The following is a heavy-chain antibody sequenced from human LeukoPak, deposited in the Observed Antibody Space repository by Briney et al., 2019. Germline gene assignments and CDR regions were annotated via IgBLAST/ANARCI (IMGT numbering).Heavy chain of an antibody. CDR1: GFTVSSNY. Sequence: GGSLRLSCAASGFTVSSNYMSWVRQAPGKGLEWVSVIYSGGSTYYADSVKGRFTISRDNSKNTLYLQMNSLRAEDTAVYYCAKGYFGELQYYFDYWGQGTLVTVSS. CDR2: IYSGGST. V-gene: IGHV3-53*01. J-gene: IGHJ4*02. D-gene: IGHD3-10*01. CDR3: AKGYFGELQYYFDY.